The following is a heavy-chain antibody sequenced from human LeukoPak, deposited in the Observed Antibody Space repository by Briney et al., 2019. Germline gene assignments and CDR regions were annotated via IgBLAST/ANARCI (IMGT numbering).Heavy chain of an antibody. D-gene: IGHD6-13*01. CDR3: AEGSIAAAAPYYFDY. CDR1: GFTFSSYA. Sequence: GGSLRLSCAASGFTFSSYAMSWVRQAPRKGLEWVSAISGSGGSTYYADSVKGRFTISRDNSKNTLYLQMNSLRAEDTAVYYCAEGSIAAAAPYYFDYWGQGTLVTVSS. CDR2: ISGSGGST. J-gene: IGHJ4*02. V-gene: IGHV3-23*01.